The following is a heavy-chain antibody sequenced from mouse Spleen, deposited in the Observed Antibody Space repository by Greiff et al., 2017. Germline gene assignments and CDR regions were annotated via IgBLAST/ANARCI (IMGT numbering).Heavy chain of an antibody. D-gene: IGHD1-2*01. CDR2: ISSGSSTI. CDR3: ARQGHYYGYFYAMDY. Sequence: EVQLVESGGGLVKPGGSLKLSCAASGFTFSDYGMHWVRQAPEKGLEWVAYISSGSSTIYYADTVKGRFTISRDNAKNTLFLQMTSLRSEDTAMYYCARQGHYYGYFYAMDYWGQGTSVTVSS. CDR1: GFTFSDYG. J-gene: IGHJ4*01. V-gene: IGHV5-17*01.